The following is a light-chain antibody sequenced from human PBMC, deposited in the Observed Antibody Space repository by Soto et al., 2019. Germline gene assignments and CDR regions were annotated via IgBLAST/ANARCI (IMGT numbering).Light chain of an antibody. V-gene: IGLV2-14*01. J-gene: IGLJ1*01. CDR3: SSYTSTSTDV. CDR1: SSDVGGYNY. CDR2: EVS. Sequence: QSALTQPASVSGSPGQSITISCTGTSSDVGGYNYVSWYQQHPGKAPKLMIYEVSRRPSGVSNRFSGSKSGNTASLTISGLQAEDEADYYCSSYTSTSTDVFGTGTQVTVL.